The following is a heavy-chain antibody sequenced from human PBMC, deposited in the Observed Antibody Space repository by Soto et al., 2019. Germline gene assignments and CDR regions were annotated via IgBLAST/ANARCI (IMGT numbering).Heavy chain of an antibody. V-gene: IGHV4-39*01. CDR3: SRDDSDWFFN. D-gene: IGHD3-9*01. J-gene: IGHJ4*02. CDR2: IYNTGST. Sequence: SETLSLTCAVSGVSISTSSYYWGWVRLAPGKGLEWIASIYNTGSTYYNPSLNTRVTISVDTSKNQFSLNLSSMTAADTAVYYCSRDDSDWFFNWGRGTLVTVSS. CDR1: GVSISTSSYY.